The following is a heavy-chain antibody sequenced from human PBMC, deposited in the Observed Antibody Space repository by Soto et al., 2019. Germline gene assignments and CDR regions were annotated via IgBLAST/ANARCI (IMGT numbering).Heavy chain of an antibody. CDR3: ASSTYYDFWSGSPKPNWFGP. V-gene: IGHV1-69*13. Sequence: ASVKVSCKASGGTFSSYAISWVRQAPGQGLEWMGGIIPIFGTANYAQKFQGRVTITADESTSTAYMELSSLRSEDPAVYYCASSTYYDFWSGSPKPNWFGPWGQGTLVTVSS. CDR1: GGTFSSYA. D-gene: IGHD3-3*01. CDR2: IIPIFGTA. J-gene: IGHJ5*02.